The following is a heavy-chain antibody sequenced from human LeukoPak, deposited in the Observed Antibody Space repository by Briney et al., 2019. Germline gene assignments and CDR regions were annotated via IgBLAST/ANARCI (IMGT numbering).Heavy chain of an antibody. CDR3: AREGSGWYYFDY. Sequence: GGSLRLSCAASGFTFRSYWMHWVRQAPGKGLVWVSRISGDESSTSYADSVKGRFTISRDNAKNTLYLQMNSLRAEDTAVYYCAREGSGWYYFDYWGQGTQVTVSS. CDR1: GFTFRSYW. D-gene: IGHD6-19*01. V-gene: IGHV3-74*01. CDR2: ISGDESST. J-gene: IGHJ4*02.